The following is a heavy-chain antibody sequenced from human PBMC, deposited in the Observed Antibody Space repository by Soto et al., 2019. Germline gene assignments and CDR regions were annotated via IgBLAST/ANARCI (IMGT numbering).Heavy chain of an antibody. Sequence: QVQLVQSGAEVKKPGSSVKVSCKASGGTFSSYAISWVRQAPGQGLEWMGGIIPIFGTANYAQKFQGRVTLTAVESTITSYMELSSLRSEDTAVYYCATSGNYCGSGRCDYWGQGTLVTVSS. CDR2: IIPIFGTA. J-gene: IGHJ4*02. V-gene: IGHV1-69*12. CDR3: ATSGNYCGSGRCDY. CDR1: GGTFSSYA. D-gene: IGHD3-10*01.